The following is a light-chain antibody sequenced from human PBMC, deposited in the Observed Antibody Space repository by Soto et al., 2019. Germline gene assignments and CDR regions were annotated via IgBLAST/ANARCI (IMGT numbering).Light chain of an antibody. J-gene: IGLJ1*01. CDR1: SSNIGSNT. CDR2: SNN. Sequence: QSVLTQPPSASGTPGQRVTISCSGSSSNIGSNTVNWYQQLPGTAPKLLIYSNNQRPSGVPDRFSGSKSGTSASLAISGLQSEDEADYYCAAWDDSLNGTVFGTGTKVTLL. V-gene: IGLV1-44*01. CDR3: AAWDDSLNGTV.